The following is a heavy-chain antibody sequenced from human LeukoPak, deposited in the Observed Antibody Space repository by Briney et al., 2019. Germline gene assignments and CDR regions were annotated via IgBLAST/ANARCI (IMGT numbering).Heavy chain of an antibody. Sequence: ASVKASCKTSGYTFTAYYMYWLRQAPGQGLECMGWIYPNSGATGYAQNFQGRVTMTRDTSVSTIYMELSRLRSDDTAVYYCARDGVSTTPDVDYWGQGTLVTVSS. V-gene: IGHV1-2*02. J-gene: IGHJ4*02. CDR1: GYTFTAYY. CDR3: ARDGVSTTPDVDY. CDR2: IYPNSGAT. D-gene: IGHD2-8*01.